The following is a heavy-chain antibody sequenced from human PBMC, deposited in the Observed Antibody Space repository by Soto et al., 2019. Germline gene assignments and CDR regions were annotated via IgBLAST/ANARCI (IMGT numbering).Heavy chain of an antibody. CDR1: GFPFSCCA. CDR2: IHGGGDAT. V-gene: IGHV3-23*01. J-gene: IGHJ2*01. D-gene: IGHD3-16*02. CDR3: AKTRGAGDLSNWTFGV. Sequence: EVQLLESGGGLVQPGESLRLSCAASGFPFSCCAMSWVRQAPGKGLQWVSTIHGGGDATHYTDSVKGRFTISRDNSRNSVSLEMSSVRLEDTAISYWAKTRGAGDLSNWTFGVGGLGTLVTVSS.